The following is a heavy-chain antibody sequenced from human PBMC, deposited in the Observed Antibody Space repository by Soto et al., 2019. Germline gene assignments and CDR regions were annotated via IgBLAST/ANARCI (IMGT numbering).Heavy chain of an antibody. D-gene: IGHD3-10*01. CDR3: ARVWGGAFDI. J-gene: IGHJ3*02. CDR2: INHSGST. CDR1: GGSFSGYY. V-gene: IGHV4-34*01. Sequence: PSETLSLTCAVYGGSFSGYYWTWIRQPPGTGLEWIGEINHSGSTNYNPSLKSRVTISVDTSKNQFSLKLRSVTAADTAVYYCARVWGGAFDIWGQGTMVTVSS.